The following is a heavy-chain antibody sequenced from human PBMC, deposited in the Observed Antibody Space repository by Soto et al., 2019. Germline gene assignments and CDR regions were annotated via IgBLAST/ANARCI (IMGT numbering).Heavy chain of an antibody. CDR3: GREVWGAYNWNPRNAFDY. J-gene: IGHJ4*02. CDR1: GGSFSGYY. D-gene: IGHD1-20*01. Sequence: SETLSLTCNVYGGSFSGYYWSWIRQPPGKGLEWIGEINHSGSTNYNPSLKSRVTISVDTSKNQFSLKLSSVTAADTAVYYCGREVWGAYNWNPRNAFDYWGQGTLVTVSS. V-gene: IGHV4-34*01. CDR2: INHSGST.